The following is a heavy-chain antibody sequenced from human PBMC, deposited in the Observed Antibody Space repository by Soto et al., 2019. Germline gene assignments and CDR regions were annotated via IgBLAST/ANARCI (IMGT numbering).Heavy chain of an antibody. D-gene: IGHD5-18*01. V-gene: IGHV3-21*01. CDR1: GLTFSSYS. CDR3: ARVGGYSYNFDY. CDR2: ISSSSSYI. J-gene: IGHJ4*02. Sequence: EVQLVESGGGLVKPGGSLRLSCAASGLTFSSYSMNWVRQAPGKGLEWVSYISSSSSYIYYADSVKGRFTISRDNAKNSLYLQMNSLRAEDTAVYYCARVGGYSYNFDYWGQGTMVTVSS.